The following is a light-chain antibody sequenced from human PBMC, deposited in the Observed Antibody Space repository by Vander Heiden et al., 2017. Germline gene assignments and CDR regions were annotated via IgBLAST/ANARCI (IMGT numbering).Light chain of an antibody. J-gene: IGLJ2*01. CDR2: SNN. V-gene: IGLV1-44*01. CDR3: AAWDDSLNGVV. CDR1: SSNIRSNT. Sequence: QSVLTQPPSASGTPGQRVTISCSGSSSNIRSNTVNWYQQLPGTAPTLLIYSNNQRPSGVPDRFSGSKSGTSASLAISGLQSEDEADYYCAAWDDSLNGVVFGGGTKLTVL.